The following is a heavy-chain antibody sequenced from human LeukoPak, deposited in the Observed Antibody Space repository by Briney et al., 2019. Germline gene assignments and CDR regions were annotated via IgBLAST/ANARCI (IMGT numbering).Heavy chain of an antibody. CDR1: GGSISSGGYS. CDR2: IYHSGST. D-gene: IGHD2-15*01. V-gene: IGHV4-30-2*01. Sequence: SETLSLTCAVSGGSISSGGYSWSWIRQPPGKGLEWIGYIYHSGSTYYNPSLKSRVTISVDRSKNQFSLKLSSVTAADTAVYYCARTGSRAFDIRGQGTMVTVSS. CDR3: ARTGSRAFDI. J-gene: IGHJ3*02.